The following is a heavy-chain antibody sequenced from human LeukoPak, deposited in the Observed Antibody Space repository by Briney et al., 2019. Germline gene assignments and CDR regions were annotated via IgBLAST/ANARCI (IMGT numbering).Heavy chain of an antibody. Sequence: SETLSLTCTVSGGSITSGGYFWTWIRQHPGKGLEWIGYIYYSGSTYYNPSLKSRVTISADTSKSQFSLKLNSVTAADTAAYYCARDDHSNYANWFDPWGPGTLVTVSS. CDR1: GGSITSGGYF. D-gene: IGHD4-11*01. CDR2: IYYSGST. J-gene: IGHJ5*02. V-gene: IGHV4-31*03. CDR3: ARDDHSNYANWFDP.